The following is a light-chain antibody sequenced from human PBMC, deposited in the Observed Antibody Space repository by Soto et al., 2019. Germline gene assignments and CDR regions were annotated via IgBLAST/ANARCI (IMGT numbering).Light chain of an antibody. CDR1: QSVTSY. Sequence: EIVLTQSPATLSLSPGDRATLSCRASQSVTSYLAWYQQKPGQGPRLLIYDASNRATVISARFSGSGSGTDFTLTISSLEPEDFAVYYCQQRYSWPLTFGGGTKVVIK. J-gene: IGKJ4*01. CDR2: DAS. CDR3: QQRYSWPLT. V-gene: IGKV3-11*01.